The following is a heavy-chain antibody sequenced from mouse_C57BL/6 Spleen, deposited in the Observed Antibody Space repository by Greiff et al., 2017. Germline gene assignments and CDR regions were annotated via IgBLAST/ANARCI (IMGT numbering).Heavy chain of an antibody. CDR2: INPSNGGT. Sequence: QVQLQQPGTELVKPGASVKLSCKASGYTFTSYWMHWVKQRPGQGLEWIGNINPSNGGTNYNEKFKGKATLTVDKSSSTAYMQLSSLTSEDSAVYYCARFTTVVADAMDYWGQGTSVTVSS. V-gene: IGHV1-53*01. CDR3: ARFTTVVADAMDY. J-gene: IGHJ4*01. CDR1: GYTFTSYW. D-gene: IGHD1-1*01.